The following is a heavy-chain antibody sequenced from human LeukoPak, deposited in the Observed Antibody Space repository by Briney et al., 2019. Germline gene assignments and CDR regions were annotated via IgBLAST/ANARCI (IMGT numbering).Heavy chain of an antibody. CDR3: AKGDVSVTREFDY. Sequence: GASVKVSCKASGYTFTNYAMNWVRQAPGQGPEWMGVISPSGGSTTYAQKFQGRVTLTRDMSTSTDYLELSSLRSEDTAVYYCAKGDVSVTREFDYWGQGTLVTVSS. CDR2: ISPSGGST. J-gene: IGHJ4*02. V-gene: IGHV1-46*01. D-gene: IGHD7-27*01. CDR1: GYTFTNYA.